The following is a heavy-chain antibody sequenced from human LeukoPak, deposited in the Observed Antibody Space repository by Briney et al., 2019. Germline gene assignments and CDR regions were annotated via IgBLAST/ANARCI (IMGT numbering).Heavy chain of an antibody. D-gene: IGHD6-13*01. CDR2: ISYDGSNK. V-gene: IGHV3-30*18. CDR1: GFTFSSSG. Sequence: GGSLRLSCAASGFTFSSSGMHWVRQAPGKGLEWVAVISYDGSNKYYADSVKGRFTISRDNSKNTLFLQMNSLRAEDTAVYYCAKDASATGTSDLDYWGQGTLVTVSS. CDR3: AKDASATGTSDLDY. J-gene: IGHJ4*02.